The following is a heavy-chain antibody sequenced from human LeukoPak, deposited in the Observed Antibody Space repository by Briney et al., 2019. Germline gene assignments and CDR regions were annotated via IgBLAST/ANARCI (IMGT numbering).Heavy chain of an antibody. Sequence: PGGSLRLSCAASGFSIRTYYMSWVRQVPGKGLEWVSVIYSGGTIRYADSVKGRFTFSRDNFKDTLNLQMNSLRADDTAVHYCVRAVHHNFYSDSSGYYGDAFDVWGQGTVVTVSS. CDR1: GFSIRTYY. V-gene: IGHV3-53*01. CDR2: IYSGGTI. CDR3: VRAVHHNFYSDSSGYYGDAFDV. D-gene: IGHD3-22*01. J-gene: IGHJ3*01.